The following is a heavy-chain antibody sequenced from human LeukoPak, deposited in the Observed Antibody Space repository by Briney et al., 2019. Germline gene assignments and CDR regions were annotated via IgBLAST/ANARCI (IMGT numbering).Heavy chain of an antibody. V-gene: IGHV3-23*01. CDR3: AKDARGVPSPLDY. CDR2: IGPSGGST. J-gene: IGHJ4*02. Sequence: QPGGSLRLSCAASGFTFGTCAMSWVRQAPGKGLEWVSVIGPSGGSTYYADSVKGRFTVSRDNSKNTLYLQMNSLRAEDTAVYCCAKDARGVPSPLDYWGQGTLVTVSS. CDR1: GFTFGTCA. D-gene: IGHD1-26*01.